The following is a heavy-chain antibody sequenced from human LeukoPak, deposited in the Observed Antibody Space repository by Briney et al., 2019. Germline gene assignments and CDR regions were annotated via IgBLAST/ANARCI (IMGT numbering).Heavy chain of an antibody. D-gene: IGHD1-26*01. CDR3: AKDRPVATTLHHFDH. Sequence: GGSLRLSFVVSGFSFDDYAMHWVRQPPGKALEWSSVISWDGNKEAYADSVKGRFTISRDNAKNSLYLQMTSLRPEDTAFYYCAKDRPVATTLHHFDHWGLGTLVTVSS. CDR1: GFSFDDYA. CDR2: ISWDGNKE. J-gene: IGHJ4*02. V-gene: IGHV3-9*01.